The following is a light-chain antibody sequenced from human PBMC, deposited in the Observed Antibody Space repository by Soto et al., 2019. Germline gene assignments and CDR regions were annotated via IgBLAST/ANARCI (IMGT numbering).Light chain of an antibody. Sequence: QSALTQPASVSGSPGQTITISCTGTSSDIGGYNAVSWYQHHPGKAPKLIIYEVTHRPAGISDRFPASKSGNTASLTISGLQAEDEADYYCNSFRVNHLYVFGTGTKVTVL. CDR3: NSFRVNHLYV. CDR1: SSDIGGYNA. V-gene: IGLV2-14*01. J-gene: IGLJ1*01. CDR2: EVT.